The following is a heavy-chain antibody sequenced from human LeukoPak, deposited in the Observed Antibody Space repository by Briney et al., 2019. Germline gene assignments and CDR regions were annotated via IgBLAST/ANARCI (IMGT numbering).Heavy chain of an antibody. J-gene: IGHJ4*02. V-gene: IGHV3-23*01. D-gene: IGHD1-26*01. CDR1: GFTFSSYG. Sequence: PGGSLRLPCAASGFTFSSYGMSWVRQAPGRGLEWVSTISGSAYNSYYADSVKGRFTISRDNSANTLYLQMNSLRAEDTALYYCAKHSGSYFIYHVDSWGQGTLVTVSS. CDR2: ISGSAYNS. CDR3: AKHSGSYFIYHVDS.